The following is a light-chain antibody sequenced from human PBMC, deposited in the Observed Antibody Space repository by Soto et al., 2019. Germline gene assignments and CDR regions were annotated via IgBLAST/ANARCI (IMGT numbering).Light chain of an antibody. CDR1: SSNIGSNT. CDR3: AAWDDSLNGPV. J-gene: IGLJ3*02. Sequence: QSVLTQPPSASATPGQRVTISCSGGSSNIGSNTVNWYQQLPGTAPKLLIYSNNQRPSGVPDRFSRSKSGTSASLAISGLQSEDEADYHCAAWDDSLNGPVFGGGTKLTVL. V-gene: IGLV1-44*01. CDR2: SNN.